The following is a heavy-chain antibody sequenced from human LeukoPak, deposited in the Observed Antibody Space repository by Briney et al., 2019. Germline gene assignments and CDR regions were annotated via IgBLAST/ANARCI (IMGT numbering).Heavy chain of an antibody. CDR1: GFTFSSYA. D-gene: IGHD3-10*01. J-gene: IGHJ4*02. CDR2: IYSGGST. V-gene: IGHV3-53*01. CDR3: ARVYVVLEASFDY. Sequence: GGSLRLSCAASGFTFSSYAMSWVRQAPGKGLEWVSVIYSGGSTYYADSVKGRFTISRDNSKNTLYLQMNSLRAEDTAVYYCARVYVVLEASFDYWGQGTLVTVSS.